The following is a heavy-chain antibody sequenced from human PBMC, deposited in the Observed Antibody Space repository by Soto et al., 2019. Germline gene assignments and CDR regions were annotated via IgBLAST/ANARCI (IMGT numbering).Heavy chain of an antibody. D-gene: IGHD6-13*01. CDR3: ATTLVAAAGTWESYYYYGMDV. CDR2: FDPEDGET. V-gene: IGHV1-24*01. Sequence: ASVKVSCKVSGYTLTELSMHWVRQAPGKGLEWMGGFDPEDGETIYAQKFQGRVTMTEDTSTDTAYMELSSLRSEDTAVYYCATTLVAAAGTWESYYYYGMDVWGQGTTVTVS. CDR1: GYTLTELS. J-gene: IGHJ6*02.